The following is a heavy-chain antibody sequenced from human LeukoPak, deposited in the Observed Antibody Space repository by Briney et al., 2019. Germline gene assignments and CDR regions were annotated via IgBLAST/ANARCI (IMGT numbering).Heavy chain of an antibody. CDR3: ARVGYSYVINDWSRTGLGAYPTKYYYHMDV. Sequence: SETLSLTCAVYGGSFSGYYWSWIRQPPGKGLELIGEINHSGSTNYNPSLKSRVTISGDTSKNQFSLKLSSVTAADTAVYFCARVGYSYVINDWSRTGLGAYPTKYYYHMDVWGKGTTVTVSS. CDR2: INHSGST. V-gene: IGHV4-34*01. D-gene: IGHD5-18*01. CDR1: GGSFSGYY. J-gene: IGHJ6*03.